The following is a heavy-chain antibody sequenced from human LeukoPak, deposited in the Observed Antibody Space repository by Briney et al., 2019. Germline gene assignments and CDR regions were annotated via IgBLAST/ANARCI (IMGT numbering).Heavy chain of an antibody. CDR2: IYYSGST. J-gene: IGHJ3*02. CDR1: GGSISSGGYY. V-gene: IGHV4-31*03. CDR3: ARDLYYHGSGRPTFDI. Sequence: SETLSLTCTVSGGSISSGGYYWSWIRQHPGKGLEWIGYIYYSGSTYYNPSLKSRVTISVDTSKNQFSLKLSSVTAADTAVYYCARDLYYHGSGRPTFDIWGQGTMVTVSS. D-gene: IGHD3-10*01.